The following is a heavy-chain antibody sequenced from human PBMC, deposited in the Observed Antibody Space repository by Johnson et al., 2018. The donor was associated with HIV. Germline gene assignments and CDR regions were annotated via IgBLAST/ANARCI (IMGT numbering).Heavy chain of an antibody. CDR1: GFTFRSYG. D-gene: IGHD6-25*01. J-gene: IGHJ3*02. Sequence: QVQLVESGGGVVQPGRSLRLSCAVSGFTFRSYGVHWVRQAPGKGLEWVAVISYDGSNEYYADSVKGRFTISRDNSKNTVYLEMNSLRDEYTAVYYCAKGGIDAFDIWGQGTMVTVSS. CDR2: ISYDGSNE. CDR3: AKGGIDAFDI. V-gene: IGHV3-30*18.